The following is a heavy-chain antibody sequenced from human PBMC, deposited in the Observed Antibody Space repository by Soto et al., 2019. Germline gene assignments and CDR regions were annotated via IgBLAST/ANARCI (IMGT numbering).Heavy chain of an antibody. CDR1: GFTFSNYD. J-gene: IGHJ4*02. CDR2: ISYDGSDK. V-gene: IGHV3-30*18. Sequence: QVQLVESGGGVVQPGRSLRLSCAASGFTFSNYDIHWVRQAPGKGLEWVARISYDGSDKYYADSVKGRFTISRDNSKNTLNLQMNSLRPEDTAVYYCAKDSHLWGQGTLVTVSS. CDR3: AKDSHL.